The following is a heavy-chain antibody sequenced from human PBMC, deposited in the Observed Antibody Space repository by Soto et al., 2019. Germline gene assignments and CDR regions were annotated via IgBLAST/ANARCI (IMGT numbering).Heavy chain of an antibody. D-gene: IGHD2-15*01. CDR3: ARDKGRSPLDY. V-gene: IGHV3-48*01. CDR1: GFTFNNYS. Sequence: EVQLVESGGGLVQPGGSLRLSCAASGFTFNNYSMNWVRQAPGKGLEWVSYISSSSSTIYSADSVKGRFTISRDNAKNTLYLQMNRRRAEDTAVYYCARDKGRSPLDYWGQGTLVTVSS. CDR2: ISSSSSTI. J-gene: IGHJ4*02.